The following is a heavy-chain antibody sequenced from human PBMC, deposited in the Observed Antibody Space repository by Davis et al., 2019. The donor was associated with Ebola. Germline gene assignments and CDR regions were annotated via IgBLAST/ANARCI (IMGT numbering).Heavy chain of an antibody. CDR1: GGSISSGGYS. V-gene: IGHV4-30-2*01. J-gene: IGHJ4*02. CDR2: IYHSGST. Sequence: LRLSCAVSGGSISSGGYSWSWIRQPPGKGLEWIGYIYHSGSTYYNPSLKSRVTMSVDRSKNQFSLKVSSVTAADTAVYHCARHQGSWSFYYVDYWGQGTLVTVSS. CDR3: ARHQGSWSFYYVDY. D-gene: IGHD3-10*01.